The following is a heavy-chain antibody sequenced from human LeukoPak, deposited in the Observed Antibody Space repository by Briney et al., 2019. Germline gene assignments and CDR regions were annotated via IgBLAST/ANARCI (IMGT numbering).Heavy chain of an antibody. CDR2: INHSGST. J-gene: IGHJ4*02. CDR1: GGSISSSSYY. CDR3: ARGPAMVTPLVY. V-gene: IGHV4-39*07. D-gene: IGHD5-18*01. Sequence: SETLSLTCTVSGGSISSSSYYWGWIRQPPGKGLEWIGEINHSGSTNYNPSLKSRVTISVDTSKNQFSLKLSSVTAADTAVYYCARGPAMVTPLVYWGQGTLVTVSS.